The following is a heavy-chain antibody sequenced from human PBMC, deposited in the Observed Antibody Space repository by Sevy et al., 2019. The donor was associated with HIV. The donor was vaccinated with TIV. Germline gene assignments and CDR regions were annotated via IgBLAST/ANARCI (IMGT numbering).Heavy chain of an antibody. J-gene: IGHJ4*02. Sequence: GGSLRLSCAASGFIFSNYYMTWVRQAPGKGLEWVSYISDRSDTISYADSVKGRFTISRDNAKNGLYLQMSSLRGEDTAVYYCAGVRDRYCSGGSCYYGYFFDYWGQGTLVTVSS. D-gene: IGHD2-15*01. CDR2: ISDRSDTI. CDR1: GFIFSNYY. CDR3: AGVRDRYCSGGSCYYGYFFDY. V-gene: IGHV3-48*01.